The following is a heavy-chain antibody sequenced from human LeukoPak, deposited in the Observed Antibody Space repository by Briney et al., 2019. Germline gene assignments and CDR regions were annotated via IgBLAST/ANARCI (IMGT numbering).Heavy chain of an antibody. CDR3: ARGREREGTVQRYYYYYMDV. Sequence: PGGSLRLSCAASGFTSSDYYMSWIRQAPGKGLEWVSYISSSGSTIYYADSVKGRFTISRDNAKNSLYLQMNSLRAEDTAVYYCARGREREGTVQRYYYYYMDVWGKGTTVTVSS. J-gene: IGHJ6*03. D-gene: IGHD1-26*01. CDR2: ISSSGSTI. CDR1: GFTSSDYY. V-gene: IGHV3-11*04.